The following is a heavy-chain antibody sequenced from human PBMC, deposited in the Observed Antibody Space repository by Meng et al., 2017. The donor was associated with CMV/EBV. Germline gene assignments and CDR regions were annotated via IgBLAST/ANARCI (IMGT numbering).Heavy chain of an antibody. CDR2: INHSGST. V-gene: IGHV4-34*01. CDR3: ARGGSSSSYYNWFDP. J-gene: IGHJ5*02. D-gene: IGHD6-13*01. Sequence: VYGGSLSGYDWRGIRQHPGKGLEWIGEINHSGSTNYNPSIKSRVTISVDTSKNQFSLKLSSVTAADTAVYYCARGGSSSSYYNWFDPWGQGTLVTVSS. CDR1: GGSLSGYD.